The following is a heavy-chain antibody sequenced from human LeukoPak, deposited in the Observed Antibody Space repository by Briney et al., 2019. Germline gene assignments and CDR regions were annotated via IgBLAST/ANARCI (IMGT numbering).Heavy chain of an antibody. CDR3: AKAYRKVRGVIPNY. J-gene: IGHJ4*02. D-gene: IGHD3-10*01. Sequence: PGGSLRLSRAASGFTLYDFAMHCVRQAPGKALEEVSLISGYGGSTHYADSVKGRFTISRDNSKNSLYLQMNSLRTEDTALYYCAKAYRKVRGVIPNYWGQGTLVTVSS. CDR2: ISGYGGST. CDR1: GFTLYDFA. V-gene: IGHV3-43*02.